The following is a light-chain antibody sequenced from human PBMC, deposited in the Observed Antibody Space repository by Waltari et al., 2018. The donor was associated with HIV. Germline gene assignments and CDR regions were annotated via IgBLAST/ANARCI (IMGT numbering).Light chain of an antibody. V-gene: IGLV2-14*01. CDR3: SSYTVPGTL. J-gene: IGLJ1*01. CDR1: RSDIGAYNS. CDR2: DVS. Sequence: SALTQPASVPGSPGQSLTISCTGTRSDIGAYNSVSWYQQYPGKAPKLLIYDVSNRPSGVSTRFSGSKSGNTASLTISGLQAEDEADYYCSSYTVPGTLFGTGTRVTVL.